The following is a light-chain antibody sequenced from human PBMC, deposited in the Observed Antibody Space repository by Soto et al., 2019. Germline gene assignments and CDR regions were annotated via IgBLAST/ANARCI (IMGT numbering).Light chain of an antibody. CDR3: QQHGSSPIT. V-gene: IGKV3-20*01. CDR1: QSVSSNY. CDR2: GVH. J-gene: IGKJ5*01. Sequence: EIVLTQAPGALSLSPGERGTLSCGASQSVSSNYLAWYQQKPGQAPRLLIYGVHSRATGIPDRFSGSGSGTDFTLTISRLDPEDFAVYYCQQHGSSPITFGQGTRLEIK.